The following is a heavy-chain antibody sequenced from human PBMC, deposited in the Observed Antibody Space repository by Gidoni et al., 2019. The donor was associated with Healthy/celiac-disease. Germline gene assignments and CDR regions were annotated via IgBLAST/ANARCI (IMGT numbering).Heavy chain of an antibody. V-gene: IGHV4-34*01. CDR1: GGSFSGDY. D-gene: IGHD3-10*01. J-gene: IGHJ4*02. CDR3: ARGGAGSGSYYRIRPFDY. CDR2: INHSGST. Sequence: QVQLQQWGAGLLKPSETLSLTCAVYGGSFSGDYWSWIRQPPGKGLEWIGEINHSGSTNYNPSLKSRVTISVDTSKNQFSLKLSSVTAADTAVYYCARGGAGSGSYYRIRPFDYWGQGTLVTVSS.